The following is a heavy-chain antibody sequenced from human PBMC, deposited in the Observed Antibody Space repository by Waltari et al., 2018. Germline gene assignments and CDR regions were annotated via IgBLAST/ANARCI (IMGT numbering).Heavy chain of an antibody. D-gene: IGHD6-13*01. CDR1: GGSISSSNW. CDR2: SYHSGST. Sequence: QVQLQESGPGLVKPSGTLSLTCAVSGGSISSSNWWSWVRTPPGKGLEWIGESYHSGSTNYNPSLKSRVTISVDKSKNQFSLKLSSVTAADTAVYYCARDGQQLVPDYYYYGMDVWGQGTTVTVSS. V-gene: IGHV4-4*02. CDR3: ARDGQQLVPDYYYYGMDV. J-gene: IGHJ6*02.